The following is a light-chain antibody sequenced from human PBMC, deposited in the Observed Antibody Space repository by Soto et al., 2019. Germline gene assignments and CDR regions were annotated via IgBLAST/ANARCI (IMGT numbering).Light chain of an antibody. Sequence: QSVLTQPPSLSGTPGQTVTISCIGSRSNIGSAIVHWYQQIPGTAPKHLIYMNNQRPPGVPDRFSGSKSGTSASLVITGLRPEDEADYYCVAWDDTLSSRVFGGGTKLTVL. CDR1: RSNIGSAI. CDR3: VAWDDTLSSRV. J-gene: IGLJ3*02. V-gene: IGLV1-47*01. CDR2: MNN.